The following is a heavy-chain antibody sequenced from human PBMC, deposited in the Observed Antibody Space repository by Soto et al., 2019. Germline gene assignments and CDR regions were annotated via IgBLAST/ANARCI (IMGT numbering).Heavy chain of an antibody. D-gene: IGHD2-15*01. CDR3: ARGRIVVVVAAPNDY. CDR1: GFTFSSYA. V-gene: IGHV3-30-3*01. Sequence: GGSLRLSCAASGFTFSSYAMHWVRQAPGKGLEWVAVISYDGSNKYYADSVKGRFTISRDNSKNTLYLQMNSLRAEDTAVYYCARGRIVVVVAAPNDYWGQGTLVTVSS. CDR2: ISYDGSNK. J-gene: IGHJ4*02.